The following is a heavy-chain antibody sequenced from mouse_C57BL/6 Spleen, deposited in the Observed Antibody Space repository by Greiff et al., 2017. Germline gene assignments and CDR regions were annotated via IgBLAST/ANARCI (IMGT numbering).Heavy chain of an antibody. V-gene: IGHV1-42*01. CDR3: ARGGAYYSNYFDY. CDR2: INPSTGGT. CDR1: GYSFTGYY. J-gene: IGHJ2*01. D-gene: IGHD2-5*01. Sequence: EVKLQESVPELVKPGASVKISCKASGYSFTGYYMNWVKQSPEKSLEWIGEINPSTGGTTYNQKFKAKATLTVDKSSSTAYMQLKSLTSEDSAVYYCARGGAYYSNYFDYWGQGTTLTVSS.